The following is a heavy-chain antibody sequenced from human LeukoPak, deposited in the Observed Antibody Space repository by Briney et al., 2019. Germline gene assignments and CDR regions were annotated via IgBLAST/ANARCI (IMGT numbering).Heavy chain of an antibody. CDR3: ARGGVNWDFTYYFDY. V-gene: IGHV1-2*02. CDR2: INPNSGGT. D-gene: IGHD1-7*01. J-gene: IGHJ4*02. CDR1: GYTFTGYF. Sequence: ASVKVSCKASGYTFTGYFMHWVRQAPGQGLEWMGWINPNSGGTNYAQKFQGRDTMTRDTSISTAYMELSRLRSDDTAVYYCARGGVNWDFTYYFDYWGQGTLVTVSS.